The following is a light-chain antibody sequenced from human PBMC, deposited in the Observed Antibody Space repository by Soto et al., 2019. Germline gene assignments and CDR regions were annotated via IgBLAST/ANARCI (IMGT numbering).Light chain of an antibody. CDR2: DAS. Sequence: EIVLTQSPAALSLSPGERATLSGRASQSVSNYLVWYQQKPGQAPRLLIYDASNRATGIPARFFGSGSGTDFTLTISSLEPEDFAVYYCQQRTNWPITFGHGTRLEIK. CDR1: QSVSNY. CDR3: QQRTNWPIT. J-gene: IGKJ5*01. V-gene: IGKV3-11*01.